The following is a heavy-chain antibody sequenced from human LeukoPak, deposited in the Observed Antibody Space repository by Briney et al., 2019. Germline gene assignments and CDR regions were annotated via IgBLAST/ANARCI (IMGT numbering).Heavy chain of an antibody. CDR1: GLTLSNAW. J-gene: IGHJ4*02. CDR2: IKRKTDGGTT. V-gene: IGHV3-15*01. Sequence: GGSLRLSCAASGLTLSNAWMTWVRQAPGKGLERVGRIKRKTDGGTTDYAAPVKGRFTISRDDSKNTLYLQMDSLKTEDTAVYYCTETLGYWGQGTLVTVSS. D-gene: IGHD6-13*01. CDR3: TETLGY.